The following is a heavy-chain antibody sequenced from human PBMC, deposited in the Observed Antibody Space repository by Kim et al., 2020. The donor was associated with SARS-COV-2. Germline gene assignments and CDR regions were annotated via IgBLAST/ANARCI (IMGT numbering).Heavy chain of an antibody. CDR1: GFTFSSFS. CDR3: ARGEYCSTTSCDGWFDP. D-gene: IGHD2-2*01. Sequence: GGSLRLSCAASGFTFSSFSMNWVRQAPGKGLEWVSSISSGSTYIYYADSVKGRFTISRDNAKNSLFLQMNSLRAEDTAVYYCARGEYCSTTSCDGWFDP. J-gene: IGHJ5*02. CDR2: ISSGSTYI. V-gene: IGHV3-21*01.